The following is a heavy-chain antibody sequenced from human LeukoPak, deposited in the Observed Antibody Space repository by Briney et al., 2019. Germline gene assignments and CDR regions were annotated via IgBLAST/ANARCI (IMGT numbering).Heavy chain of an antibody. CDR3: ARLPTGFPNCFDP. CDR2: IYYSVNT. Sequence: SATLSLTCTVSGGSISSSSYWWGWIRPPPGKGLEWIGSIYYSVNTHYNPSLNSRVTISVDTSRNHFSLKVNSVTAADTAVYHCARLPTGFPNCFDPWGQGTLVTVS. J-gene: IGHJ5*02. V-gene: IGHV4-39*02. D-gene: IGHD4-17*01. CDR1: GGSISSSSYW.